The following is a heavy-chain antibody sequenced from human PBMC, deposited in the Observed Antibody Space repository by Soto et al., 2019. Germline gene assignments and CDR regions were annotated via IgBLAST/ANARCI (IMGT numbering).Heavy chain of an antibody. D-gene: IGHD3-16*01. CDR3: AKEGSSRFFDY. CDR2: ITSSGTTE. CDR1: GFTFSYHY. J-gene: IGHJ4*01. V-gene: IGHV3-11*01. Sequence: GGSLRLSCAASGFTFSYHYMYWIRQAPGKGPEWVSYITSSGTTEYYADSVKGRFTISRDNIKNSLHLQMNSLRAEDTAVYYCAKEGSSRFFDYWGHGTPVTVS.